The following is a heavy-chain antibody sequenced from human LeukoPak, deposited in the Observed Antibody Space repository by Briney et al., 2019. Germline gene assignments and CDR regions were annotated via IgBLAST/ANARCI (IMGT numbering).Heavy chain of an antibody. CDR2: ISSSSSYI. Sequence: GGSLRLSCAASGFTFSSYEMNWVRQAPGKGLEWVSSISSSSSYIYYADSVKGRFTISRDNAKNSLYLQMNSLRAEDTAVYYCARDPRPKAVAGTGDYWGQGTLVTVSS. V-gene: IGHV3-21*01. J-gene: IGHJ4*02. CDR1: GFTFSSYE. CDR3: ARDPRPKAVAGTGDY. D-gene: IGHD6-19*01.